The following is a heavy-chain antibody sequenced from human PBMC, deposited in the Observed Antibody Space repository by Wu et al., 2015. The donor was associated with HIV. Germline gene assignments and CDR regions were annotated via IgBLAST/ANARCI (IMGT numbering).Heavy chain of an antibody. Sequence: QVHLVQSGAEVKQPGASVTVSCKTSGYNFASYYIHWVRQAPGQGLEWMGWINPNSGGTNYAQKFQGRVTMTRDTSISTAYMELSRLRSEDTAVYYCARGVWQELRSWGQGTLVTVSS. CDR1: GYNFASYY. J-gene: IGHJ4*02. CDR3: ARGVWQELRS. V-gene: IGHV1-2*02. D-gene: IGHD1-7*01. CDR2: INPNSGGT.